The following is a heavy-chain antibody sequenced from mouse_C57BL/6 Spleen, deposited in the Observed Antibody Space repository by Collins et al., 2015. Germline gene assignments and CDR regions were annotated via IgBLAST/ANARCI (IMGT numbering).Heavy chain of an antibody. CDR3: ARYPSYERGYYFDY. CDR2: IYPGGGYT. J-gene: IGHJ2*01. V-gene: IGHV1-63*01. D-gene: IGHD2-3*01. CDR1: GYTFTNYW. Sequence: QVQLQQSGAELVRPGSSVKMSCKASGYTFTNYWIGWAKQRPGHGLEWIGDIYPGGGYTNYNEKFKGKATLTADKSSSTAYMQFSSLTSEDSAIYYCARYPSYERGYYFDYWGPRHHSHSLL.